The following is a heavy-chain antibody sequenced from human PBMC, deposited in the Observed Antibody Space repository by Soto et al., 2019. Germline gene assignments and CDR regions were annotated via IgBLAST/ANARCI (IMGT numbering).Heavy chain of an antibody. J-gene: IGHJ4*02. CDR3: ARPKSFREGYYFDY. CDR1: GGTFSSYA. D-gene: IGHD3-10*01. CDR2: IIPIFGTA. V-gene: IGHV1-69*13. Sequence: GASVKVSCKASGGTFSSYAISWVRQAPGQGLEWMGGIIPIFGTANYAQKFQGRVTITADESTSTAYMELSSLRSEDTAVYYCARPKSFREGYYFDYWGQGTLVTVSS.